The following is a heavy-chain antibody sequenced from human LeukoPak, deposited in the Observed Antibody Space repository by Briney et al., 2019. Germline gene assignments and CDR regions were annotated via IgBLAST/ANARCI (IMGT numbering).Heavy chain of an antibody. CDR3: AREWDCSSTSCYPFYDAFDI. CDR2: MNPNSGNT. D-gene: IGHD2-2*01. V-gene: IGHV1-8*03. CDR1: GYTFTSYD. Sequence: ASVKVSCKASGYTFTSYDINWVRQATGQGLEWMGWMNPNSGNTGYAQKFQGRVTITRNTSISTAYMELSSLRSEDTAVYYCAREWDCSSTSCYPFYDAFDIWGQGTMVTVSS. J-gene: IGHJ3*02.